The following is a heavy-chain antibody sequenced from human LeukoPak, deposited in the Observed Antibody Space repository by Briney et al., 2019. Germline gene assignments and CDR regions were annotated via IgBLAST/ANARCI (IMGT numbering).Heavy chain of an antibody. CDR1: GFTFSSYA. CDR2: ISGSGGST. J-gene: IGHJ2*01. D-gene: IGHD2-8*02. V-gene: IGHV3-23*01. Sequence: GGSLRLSCAASGFTFSSYAMSWVRQAPGKGLEWVSAISGSGGSTYYADSVKSRFTISRDNSKNTLYLQMNSLRAEDTAVYYCAKLPDIVLVVYAWYFDLWGRGTLVTVSS. CDR3: AKLPDIVLVVYAWYFDL.